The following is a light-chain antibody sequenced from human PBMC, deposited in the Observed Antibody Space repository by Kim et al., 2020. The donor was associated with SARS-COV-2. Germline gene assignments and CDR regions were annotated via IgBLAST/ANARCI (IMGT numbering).Light chain of an antibody. J-gene: IGKJ4*01. CDR2: GAS. CDR3: QQYNNWPLT. Sequence: VSPGERATRACRASQSVGTFLAWYQQKAGQAPRLLSHGASTRAAEFPPRFSGSGSGTEFTLTVSSLQSEDFAVYFCQQYNNWPLTFGGGTKVDIK. V-gene: IGKV3-15*01. CDR1: QSVGTF.